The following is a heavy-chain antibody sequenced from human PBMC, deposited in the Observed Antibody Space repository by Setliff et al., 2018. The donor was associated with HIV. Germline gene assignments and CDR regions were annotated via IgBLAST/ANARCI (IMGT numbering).Heavy chain of an antibody. CDR1: GGTFSSYA. CDR3: ASANSGRIHATRLDS. Sequence: ASVKVSCKASGGTFSSYAISWVRQAPGQGLEWMGGIIPIFGTANYAQKFQGRVTITTDASTSTVYMKLSGLRSEDTAVYYCASANSGRIHATRLDSWGQGTLVTVSS. D-gene: IGHD5-18*01. CDR2: IIPIFGTA. V-gene: IGHV1-69*05. J-gene: IGHJ4*02.